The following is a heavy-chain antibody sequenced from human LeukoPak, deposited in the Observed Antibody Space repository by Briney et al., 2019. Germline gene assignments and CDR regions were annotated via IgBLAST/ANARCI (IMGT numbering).Heavy chain of an antibody. J-gene: IGHJ4*02. V-gene: IGHV4-59*08. CDR3: ARGTVFRHSGSTFDY. CDR2: IYYSGST. Sequence: SETLSLTCTVSGGSISSYYWSWIRQPPGKGLEWIGYIYYSGSTNYNPSLKSRVTISVDTSKNQFSLKLSSVTAADTAVYYCARGTVFRHSGSTFDYWGQGTLVTVSS. D-gene: IGHD1-26*01. CDR1: GGSISSYY.